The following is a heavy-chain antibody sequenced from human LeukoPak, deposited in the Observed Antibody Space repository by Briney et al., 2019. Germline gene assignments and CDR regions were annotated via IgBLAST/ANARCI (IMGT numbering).Heavy chain of an antibody. CDR1: GFTVSSNY. CDR3: ARDWEMATDY. CDR2: IYSGGST. J-gene: IGHJ4*02. D-gene: IGHD5-24*01. V-gene: IGHV3-53*01. Sequence: GGSLRLSCAASGFTVSSNYMSWVRQAPGKGLEWVSVIYSGGSTYYADSVKGRFTISRDNAKNSLYLQMNSLRAEDTAVYYCARDWEMATDYWGQGTLVTVSS.